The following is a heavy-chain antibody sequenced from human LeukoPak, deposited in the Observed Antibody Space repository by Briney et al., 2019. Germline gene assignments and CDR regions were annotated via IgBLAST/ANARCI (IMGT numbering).Heavy chain of an antibody. CDR1: GGSISSGSYY. D-gene: IGHD3-22*01. J-gene: IGHJ5*02. CDR3: ARGTPPHYYDSTGWFDP. V-gene: IGHV4-61*02. Sequence: PSETLSLTCTVSGGSISSGSYYWSWIRQPAGKGLGWIGRIYTSGSTNYNPSLKSRVTISVDTSKNQFSLKLSSVTAADTAVYYCARGTPPHYYDSTGWFDPWGQGTLVTVSS. CDR2: IYTSGST.